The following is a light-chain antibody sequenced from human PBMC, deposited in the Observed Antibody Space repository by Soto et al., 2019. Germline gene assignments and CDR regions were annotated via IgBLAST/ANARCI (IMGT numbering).Light chain of an antibody. J-gene: IGKJ2*01. V-gene: IGKV3-20*01. CDR1: QSVSSSY. Sequence: EIVLTQSPGTLSLSPGERATLSCRASQSVSSSYLAWYQQKPGQAPRLLIYGASSMATGIPDRFSGSGSGTDFTLTISRLEPEDFAVYSCHHYGSSPPLYTFGQGTKLEIK. CDR3: HHYGSSPPLYT. CDR2: GAS.